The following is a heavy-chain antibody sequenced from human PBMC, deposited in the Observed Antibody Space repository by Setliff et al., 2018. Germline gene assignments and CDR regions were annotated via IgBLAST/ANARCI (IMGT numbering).Heavy chain of an antibody. CDR3: VRDVAGGSHATYFDY. CDR1: GFSFSDNY. D-gene: IGHD1-26*01. V-gene: IGHV3-11*04. J-gene: IGHJ4*02. Sequence: PGGSLRLSCAASGFSFSDNYMSWIRQAPGKGLEWVAYISSSGISIDYADSVKGRFIISRDNAKNSLSLQMNCLRVEDTAVYYCVRDVAGGSHATYFDYWGQGTLVTVSS. CDR2: ISSSGISI.